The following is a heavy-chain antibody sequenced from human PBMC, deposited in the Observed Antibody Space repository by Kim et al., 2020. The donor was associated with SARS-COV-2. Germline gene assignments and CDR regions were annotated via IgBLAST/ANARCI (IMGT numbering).Heavy chain of an antibody. Sequence: ASVKVSCKASGYTFTSYYMHWVRQAPGQGLEWMGIINPSGGSTSYAQKFQGRVTMTRDTSTSTVYMELSSLRSEDTAVYYCARAHAGSHSGYDWASFDYLGQGTLVTVSS. CDR1: GYTFTSYY. CDR3: ARAHAGSHSGYDWASFDY. D-gene: IGHD5-12*01. CDR2: INPSGGST. J-gene: IGHJ4*02. V-gene: IGHV1-46*01.